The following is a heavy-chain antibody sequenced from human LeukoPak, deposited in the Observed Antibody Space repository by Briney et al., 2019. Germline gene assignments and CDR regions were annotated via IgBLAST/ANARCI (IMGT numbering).Heavy chain of an antibody. Sequence: EASVKVSCTASGYTFTGYYMHWVRQAPGQGLEWMGWINPNSGGTNYAQKFQGRVTMTRDTSISTAYMELSRLRSDDTAVYYCARYSGYDPFDYWGQGTLVTVSS. CDR3: ARYSGYDPFDY. CDR1: GYTFTGYY. CDR2: INPNSGGT. J-gene: IGHJ4*02. V-gene: IGHV1-2*02. D-gene: IGHD5-12*01.